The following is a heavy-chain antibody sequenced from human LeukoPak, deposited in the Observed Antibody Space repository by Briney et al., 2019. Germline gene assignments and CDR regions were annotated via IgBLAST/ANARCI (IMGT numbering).Heavy chain of an antibody. D-gene: IGHD6-13*01. CDR2: ISSSGSTI. V-gene: IGHV3-11*01. CDR1: GFTFSDYY. CDR3: ARVCTDNSSWYPYYYYFYGMDV. J-gene: IGHJ6*02. Sequence: AGSLRLSCAASGFTFSDYYMSWIRQAPGKGLEWVSYISSSGSTIYYADSVKGRFTISRDNAKNSLHLQINSLRAEVSAGYYYARVCTDNSSWYPYYYYFYGMDVWGQGTTVTVSS.